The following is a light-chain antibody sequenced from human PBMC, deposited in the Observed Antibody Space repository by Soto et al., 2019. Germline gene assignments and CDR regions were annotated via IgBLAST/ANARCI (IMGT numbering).Light chain of an antibody. CDR2: GAS. J-gene: IGKJ2*01. CDR1: QSVSSN. CDR3: QQYNNWPYT. Sequence: EIVMTQSPATLSVSPGERATLSCRASQSVSSNLAWYQQKPGQAPRLLIYGASTRATGIPARFSGSGSGTEFTLTISRLQSEDFAVYYCQQYNNWPYTFGQGTKLELK. V-gene: IGKV3-15*01.